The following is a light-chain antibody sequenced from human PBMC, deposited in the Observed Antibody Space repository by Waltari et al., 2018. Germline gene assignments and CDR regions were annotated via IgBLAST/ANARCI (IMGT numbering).Light chain of an antibody. J-gene: IGLJ3*02. V-gene: IGLV2-11*01. Sequence: QSALTQPRSVSGSPGQSVPISCTGTSSDVGASNHVPWYQQRPGKAPKLMIYDVSERPSGVPHRFSGSKSGNTASLTISGLQAEDEGDYYCCSFSGSYTVVFGGGTKLTVL. CDR3: CSFSGSYTVV. CDR1: SSDVGASNH. CDR2: DVS.